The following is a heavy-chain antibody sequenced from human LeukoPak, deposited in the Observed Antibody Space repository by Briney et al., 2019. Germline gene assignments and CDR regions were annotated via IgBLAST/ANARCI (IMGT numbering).Heavy chain of an antibody. CDR1: GFTFSSYS. CDR2: ISSSSSYI. V-gene: IGHV3-21*01. J-gene: IGHJ4*02. Sequence: PGGSLRLSCAASGFTFSSYSMNWVRQAPGKGLEWLSSISSSSSYIYYADSVKGRFTISRDNAKNSLYLQMNSLRAEDTAVYYCARGHCSSTSCYGFDYWGQGTLVTVSS. CDR3: ARGHCSSTSCYGFDY. D-gene: IGHD2-2*01.